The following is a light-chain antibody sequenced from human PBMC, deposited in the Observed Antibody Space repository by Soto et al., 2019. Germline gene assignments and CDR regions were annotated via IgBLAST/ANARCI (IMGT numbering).Light chain of an antibody. CDR2: GNS. V-gene: IGLV1-40*01. CDR3: QSYDSSLSGYVV. CDR1: SSNIGAGYD. J-gene: IGLJ2*01. Sequence: VLTPPPSVSGAPGQRVTISCTGSSSNIGAGYDVHWYQQLPGTAPKLLIYGNSNRPSGVPDRFSGSKSGTSASLAITGLQAEDEADYYCQSYDSSLSGYVVFGGGTKLTVL.